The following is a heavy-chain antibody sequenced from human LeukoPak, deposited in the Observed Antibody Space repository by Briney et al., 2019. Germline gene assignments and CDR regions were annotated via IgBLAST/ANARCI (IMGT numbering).Heavy chain of an antibody. J-gene: IGHJ3*02. CDR3: ARRDTMIVGAFGI. Sequence: PSETLSLACTVSGGSISSYYWSWIRQPPGKGLEWIGYIYYSGSTNYNPSLKSRVTISVDTSKNQFSLKLSSVTAADTAVYYCARRDTMIVGAFGIWGQGTMVTVSS. CDR2: IYYSGST. D-gene: IGHD3-22*01. CDR1: GGSISSYY. V-gene: IGHV4-59*08.